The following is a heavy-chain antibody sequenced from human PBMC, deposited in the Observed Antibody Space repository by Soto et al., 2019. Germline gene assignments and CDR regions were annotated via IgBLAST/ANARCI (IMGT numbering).Heavy chain of an antibody. V-gene: IGHV4-39*01. J-gene: IGHJ4*02. Sequence: SETLSLTCTVSGDSITSNSYFWAWIRQPPGKGLEWIGSIYYSGTTYYNPKSRVTISVDRSKNQFSLQVSSVTAADTAVYYCARRFSVDYFDYWGQGALVTVS. CDR3: ARRFSVDYFDY. CDR1: GDSITSNSYF. CDR2: IYYSGTT.